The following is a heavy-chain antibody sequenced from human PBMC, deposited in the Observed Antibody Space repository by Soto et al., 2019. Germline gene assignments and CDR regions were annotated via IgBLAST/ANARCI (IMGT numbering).Heavy chain of an antibody. CDR2: INHSGST. D-gene: IGHD6-19*01. CDR1: GGSFSGYY. V-gene: IGHV4-34*01. J-gene: IGHJ1*01. CDR3: ARAGVPVAGPAEYFQH. Sequence: PSETLSLTCAVYGGSFSGYYWSWIRQPPGKGLEWIGEINHSGSTNYNPSLKSRVTISVDTSKNQFSLKLSSVTAADTAVYYCARAGVPVAGPAEYFQHWGQGTLVT.